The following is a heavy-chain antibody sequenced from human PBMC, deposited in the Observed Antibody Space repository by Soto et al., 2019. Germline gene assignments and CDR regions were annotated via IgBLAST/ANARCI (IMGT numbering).Heavy chain of an antibody. Sequence: SETLSLTCAVYGVSFSGYYWIWIRQPPGKGLEWIGEINHSGSTNYNPSLKSRVTISVDTSKNQFSLKLSSVTAADTAVYYCARGAKLVYSYYYYYGMDVWGQGTTVTVSS. J-gene: IGHJ6*02. CDR3: ARGAKLVYSYYYYYGMDV. CDR2: INHSGST. D-gene: IGHD3-3*01. CDR1: GVSFSGYY. V-gene: IGHV4-34*01.